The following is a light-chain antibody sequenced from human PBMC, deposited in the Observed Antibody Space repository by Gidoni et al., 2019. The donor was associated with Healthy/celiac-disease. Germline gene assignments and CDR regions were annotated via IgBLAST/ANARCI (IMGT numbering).Light chain of an antibody. Sequence: HSVSESPGKTVTISCTGSSGSIASNYVQWYQQRPGSAPTTVIYEDNQRPSGVPDRFSGSIDSSSNSASLTSSGLKTEDEADYYCQSYDSSNWVFGGGTKLTVL. V-gene: IGLV6-57*02. CDR2: EDN. CDR1: SGSIASNY. CDR3: QSYDSSNWV. J-gene: IGLJ3*02.